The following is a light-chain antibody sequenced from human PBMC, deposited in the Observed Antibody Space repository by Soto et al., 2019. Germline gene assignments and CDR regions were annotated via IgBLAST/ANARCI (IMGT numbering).Light chain of an antibody. CDR1: SSDVGGYNY. CDR3: SSYAGSNNLV. CDR2: EVS. V-gene: IGLV2-8*01. J-gene: IGLJ2*01. Sequence: QSALTQPPSASGSPGQSVTISCTGTSSDVGGYNYVSWYQQHPGKAPKLMIYEVSKRPSGVPDRFSGSKSGNTASLTVSGLQAEDEAEYYCSSYAGSNNLVFGGGTK.